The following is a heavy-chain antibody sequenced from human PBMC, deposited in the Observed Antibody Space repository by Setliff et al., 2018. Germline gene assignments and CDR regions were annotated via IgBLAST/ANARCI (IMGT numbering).Heavy chain of an antibody. CDR2: IYHSGST. D-gene: IGHD3-3*01. CDR3: ARVSYSFWSGSYYFYYMDV. J-gene: IGHJ6*03. Sequence: PSETLSLTCTVSGGSISSGDYYWGWIRQPPGKGLEWIGSIYHSGSTYYNPSLKSRVTLSIDTSKNQFSLKLSSVTAADTAVYYCARVSYSFWSGSYYFYYMDVWGKGTTVTVSS. V-gene: IGHV4-39*07. CDR1: GGSISSGDYY.